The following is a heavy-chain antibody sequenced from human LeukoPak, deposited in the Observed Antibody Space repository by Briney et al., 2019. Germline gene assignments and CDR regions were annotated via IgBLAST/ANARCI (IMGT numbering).Heavy chain of an antibody. CDR3: ARGVAGGGYGSGSYYYNY. CDR1: GGTFSSYA. V-gene: IGHV1-69*01. J-gene: IGHJ4*02. D-gene: IGHD3-10*01. CDR2: IIPIFGTA. Sequence: SVKVSCKASGGTFSSYAISWVRQAPGQGLEWMGGIIPIFGTANYAQKFQGRVTITADESTSTAYMELSSLRSEDTAVYYCARGVAGGGYGSGSYYYNYWGQGTLVTVSS.